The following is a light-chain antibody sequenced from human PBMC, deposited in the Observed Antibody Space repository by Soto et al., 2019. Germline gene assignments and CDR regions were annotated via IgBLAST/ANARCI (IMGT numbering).Light chain of an antibody. CDR2: GAS. V-gene: IGKV3-15*01. Sequence: EIVMTQSPATLSVSPGERATLSCRASQSVSSNLAWYQQKPGQAPRLLIYGASTRATGIPARCSGSGSGTESTLTISSLQSEDFAVYYCQQYNNWPPYTFGQGTKLEIK. CDR3: QQYNNWPPYT. CDR1: QSVSSN. J-gene: IGKJ2*01.